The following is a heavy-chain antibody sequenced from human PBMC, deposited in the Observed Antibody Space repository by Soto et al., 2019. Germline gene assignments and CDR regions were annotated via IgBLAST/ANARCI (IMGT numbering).Heavy chain of an antibody. V-gene: IGHV4-38-2*01. J-gene: IGHJ4*02. Sequence: PWETLSLTCAVSGDSISSGYYWAWIRQPPGKGLEWIGSIYHSGTTYYNPSLKSRVTISVDTSKNQLSLKLASVTAADSAVYYCARTESVGYYTYCGQGALVTVSS. CDR1: GDSISSGYY. CDR3: ARTESVGYYTY. D-gene: IGHD3-3*01. CDR2: IYHSGTT.